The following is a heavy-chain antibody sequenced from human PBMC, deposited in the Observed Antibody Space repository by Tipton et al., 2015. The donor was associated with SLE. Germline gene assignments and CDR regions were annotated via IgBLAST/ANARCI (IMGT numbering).Heavy chain of an antibody. Sequence: LRLSCTVSGGSISTTTYFWNWIRQPAGKGLEWIGRGFASGLTDYNPSLSGRVTMSLDTSKNQFSLDLTSVTAADTAVYYCAAQLYNHYGHAFNIWGQGTMVTVSS. CDR2: GFASGLT. V-gene: IGHV4-61*02. CDR1: GGSISTTTYF. CDR3: AAQLYNHYGHAFNI. J-gene: IGHJ3*02. D-gene: IGHD3-10*01.